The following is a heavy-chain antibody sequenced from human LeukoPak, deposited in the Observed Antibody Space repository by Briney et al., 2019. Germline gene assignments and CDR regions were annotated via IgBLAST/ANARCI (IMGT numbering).Heavy chain of an antibody. Sequence: GGTLRLSCAASGFTFSSYGMSWVRQAPGKGLEWVSAISGSGGSTYYADSVKGRFTISRDNSKNTLYLQMNSLRAEDTAVYYCAKVSRFGELSNWFDPWGQGTLVTVSS. CDR2: ISGSGGST. D-gene: IGHD3-10*01. CDR3: AKVSRFGELSNWFDP. J-gene: IGHJ5*02. V-gene: IGHV3-23*01. CDR1: GFTFSSYG.